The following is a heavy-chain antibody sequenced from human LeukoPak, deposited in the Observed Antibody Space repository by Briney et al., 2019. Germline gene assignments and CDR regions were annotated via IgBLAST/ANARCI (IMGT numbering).Heavy chain of an antibody. J-gene: IGHJ3*02. CDR1: GFTLSSYA. CDR2: ISSSSSDI. CDR3: VTDYGGSSGAFDI. Sequence: GGSLRLSRTGSGFTLSSYAMNWVRRAPGQGREWVSSISSSSSDIYYTDSVKGRFTISRDNAKNSLYLQMNSLRAEDTAVYYCVTDYGGSSGAFDIWGQGTMVTVSS. V-gene: IGHV3-21*01. D-gene: IGHD4-23*01.